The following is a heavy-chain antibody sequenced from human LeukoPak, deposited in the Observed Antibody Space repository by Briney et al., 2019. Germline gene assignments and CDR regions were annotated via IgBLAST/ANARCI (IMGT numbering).Heavy chain of an antibody. V-gene: IGHV1-18*01. CDR3: VRDPALGFCRGASCVTRQISLSDC. CDR2: VNARNGDT. CDR1: GYSFTTYG. J-gene: IGHJ4*02. Sequence: ASVKVSCKTSGYSFTTYGITWLRQAPGQGLEWMGWVNARNGDTNLAQKLQGRLTLTTDPSATTAYLELRSLKSDDTAVYFCVRDPALGFCRGASCVTRQISLSDCWGQGTLVIVSS. D-gene: IGHD2-15*01.